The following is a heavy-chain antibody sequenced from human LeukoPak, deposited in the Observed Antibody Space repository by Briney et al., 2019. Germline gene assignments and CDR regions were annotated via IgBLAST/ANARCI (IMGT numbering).Heavy chain of an antibody. D-gene: IGHD6-19*01. CDR2: ISSSSSYI. J-gene: IGHJ4*02. Sequence: PGGSLRLSCAASGFTFSSYAMHWVRQAPGKGLEWVSSISSSSSYIYYADSVKGRFTISRDNAKNSLYLQMNSLSAEDTAVYYCARDLKAVAGRKYYFDYWGQGTLVTVSS. CDR3: ARDLKAVAGRKYYFDY. V-gene: IGHV3-21*01. CDR1: GFTFSSYA.